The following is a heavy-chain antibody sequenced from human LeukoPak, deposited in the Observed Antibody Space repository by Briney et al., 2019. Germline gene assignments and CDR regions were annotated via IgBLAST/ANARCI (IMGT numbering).Heavy chain of an antibody. D-gene: IGHD3-22*01. CDR3: ARVRQDYYDSSGYPLEWYFDY. V-gene: IGHV4-34*01. CDR1: GGSFSGYY. J-gene: IGHJ4*02. CDR2: INHSGST. Sequence: SETLPLTCAVYGGSFSGYYWSWIRQPPGKGLEWIGEINHSGSTNYNPSLKSRVTISVDTSKNQFSLKLSSVTAADTAVYYCARVRQDYYDSSGYPLEWYFDYWGQGTLVTVSS.